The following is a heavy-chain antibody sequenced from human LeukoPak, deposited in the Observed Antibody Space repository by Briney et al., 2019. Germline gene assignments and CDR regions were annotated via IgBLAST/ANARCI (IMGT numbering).Heavy chain of an antibody. CDR1: GFTFSSYA. V-gene: IGHV3-23*01. CDR3: AKVGPYTYYYDSSGYYPFDY. CDR2: ISGSGGST. J-gene: IGHJ4*02. Sequence: GGSLRLSCAASGFTFSSYAMSWVRQAPGKGLEWVSGISGSGGSTYYADSVKGRFTISRDNSKNTLYLQMNSLRAEDTAVYYCAKVGPYTYYYDSSGYYPFDYWGQGTLVTVSS. D-gene: IGHD3-22*01.